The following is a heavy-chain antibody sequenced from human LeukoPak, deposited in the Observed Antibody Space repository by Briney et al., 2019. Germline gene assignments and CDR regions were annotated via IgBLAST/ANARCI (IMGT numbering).Heavy chain of an antibody. CDR2: ISPKSDFI. V-gene: IGHV3-21*01. J-gene: IGHJ5*02. Sequence: GGSLRVSCAGSGFSFNYYDMNWVRQAPGKGLEWVSSISPKSDFIYYSDSVRGRFTISRDNAENSLYLQMNSLRAEDTAVYYCARADCSSSTCYLRRSWFDPWGQGTLVTVSS. CDR3: ARADCSSSTCYLRRSWFDP. D-gene: IGHD2-2*01. CDR1: GFSFNYYD.